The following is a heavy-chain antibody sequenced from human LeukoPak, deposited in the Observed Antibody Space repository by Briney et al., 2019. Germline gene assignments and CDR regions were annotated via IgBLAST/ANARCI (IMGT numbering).Heavy chain of an antibody. J-gene: IGHJ4*02. CDR3: VRDNGGEFL. CDR2: INNDGSNT. D-gene: IGHD7-27*01. V-gene: IGHV3-74*01. Sequence: GRSLRLSCAASGLTFGSYWRQGVRQTPEKGLVCVAHINNDGSNTIYADSVKGRFTTSRDNAKNTLYLQMNSLTAEDTAVYYCVRDNGGEFLWGQGTLVTASS. CDR1: GLTFGSYW.